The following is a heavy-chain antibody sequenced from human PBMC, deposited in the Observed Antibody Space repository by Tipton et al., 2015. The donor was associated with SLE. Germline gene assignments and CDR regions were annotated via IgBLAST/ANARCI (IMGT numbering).Heavy chain of an antibody. CDR3: ASEHSGWLDY. J-gene: IGHJ4*02. CDR2: IYYSGST. D-gene: IGHD6-19*01. V-gene: IGHV4-61*10. CDR1: GGSISSGSYY. Sequence: TLSLTCTVSGGSISSGSYYWSWIRQPAGKGLEWIGYIYYSGSTNYNPSLKSRVTISVDTSKNQFSLKLSSVTAADTAVYYCASEHSGWLDYWGQGTLVTVSS.